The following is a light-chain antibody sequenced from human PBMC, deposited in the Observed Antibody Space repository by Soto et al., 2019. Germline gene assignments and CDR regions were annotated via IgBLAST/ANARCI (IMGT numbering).Light chain of an antibody. CDR1: QSVSGSY. V-gene: IGKV3-20*01. CDR2: GAS. CDR3: QQYGSSPPNT. Sequence: IVLTQSPATLSLSPGETATLSCRASQSVSGSYLAWYQQKPGQAPRLLIYGASSRATGIPDRFSGSGSGTDFTLTISRLEPEDFAVYYCQQYGSSPPNTFGQGTRLEI. J-gene: IGKJ5*01.